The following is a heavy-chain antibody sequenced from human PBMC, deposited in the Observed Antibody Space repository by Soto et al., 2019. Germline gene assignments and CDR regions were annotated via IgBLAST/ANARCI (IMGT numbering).Heavy chain of an antibody. CDR2: IKQDGGEK. D-gene: IGHD1-26*01. CDR1: GLTFSRYW. J-gene: IGHJ2*01. V-gene: IGHV3-7*01. CDR3: ARIPLTTTTWYFDL. Sequence: EVQLVESGGGLVQPGGSLRLSCAASGLTFSRYWMAWVRQAPGKGLEYVPNIKQDGGEKYYVDSVKGRFTISRDNARNSLSLQMNTLRVDDTAVYYCARIPLTTTTWYFDLWGRGTLVTVSS.